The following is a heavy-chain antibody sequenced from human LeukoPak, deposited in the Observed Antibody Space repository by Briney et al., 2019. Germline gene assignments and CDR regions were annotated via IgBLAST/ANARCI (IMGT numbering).Heavy chain of an antibody. CDR1: GGSFGGYY. J-gene: IGHJ5*02. CDR2: INHSGST. D-gene: IGHD2-2*02. Sequence: SETLSVTCAVYGGSFGGYYWSWIRQPPGKGLEWIGEINHSGSTNYNPSLKSRVTISVDTSKNQFSLKLSSVTAADTAVYYCARMAIVVVPAAIRGGNWFDPWGQGTLVTVSS. V-gene: IGHV4-34*01. CDR3: ARMAIVVVPAAIRGGNWFDP.